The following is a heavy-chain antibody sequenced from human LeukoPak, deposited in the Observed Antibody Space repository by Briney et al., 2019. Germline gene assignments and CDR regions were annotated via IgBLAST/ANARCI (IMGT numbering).Heavy chain of an antibody. CDR3: ARTSIAARRANAFDI. CDR2: IYHSGST. Sequence: SQTLSLTCAVSGGSISSGGYSWSWIRQPPGKGLEWIGYIYHSGSTYYNPSLKSRVTISVDRSKNQFSLKLSSVTAADTAVYYCARTSIAARRANAFDIWGQGTMVTVSS. J-gene: IGHJ3*02. CDR1: GGSISSGGYS. V-gene: IGHV4-30-2*01. D-gene: IGHD6-6*01.